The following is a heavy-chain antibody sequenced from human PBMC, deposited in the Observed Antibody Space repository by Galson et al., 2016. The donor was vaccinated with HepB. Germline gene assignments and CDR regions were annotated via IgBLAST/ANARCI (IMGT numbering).Heavy chain of an antibody. CDR3: ARRRLALDRRPKETHYYSYNMDV. CDR1: GGTFNSYT. D-gene: IGHD6-25*01. J-gene: IGHJ6*03. V-gene: IGHV1-69*13. CDR2: IIPIFGTA. Sequence: SVKVSCKASGGTFNSYTIRWVRQAPGQGLEWMGGIIPIFGTANYAQKFQGRVTITADESTSTAYMELRSLRTEETAVDYCARRRLALDRRPKETHYYSYNMDVGGKETTVTVSS.